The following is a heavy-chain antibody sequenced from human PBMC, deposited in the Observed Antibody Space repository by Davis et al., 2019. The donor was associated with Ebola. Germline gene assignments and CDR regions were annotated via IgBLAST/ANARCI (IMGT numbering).Heavy chain of an antibody. Sequence: PSETLSLTCALHGGSFSDYYWGWIRQPPGKGLEWIGEVNHRGSTKYTPSLKSRVTISADTSKEQFSLKLSSFTAADTAVYYCARGGGGVTIFGVVSFDFWGQGTLVTVSS. CDR2: VNHRGST. D-gene: IGHD3-3*01. V-gene: IGHV4-34*01. CDR3: ARGGGGVTIFGVVSFDF. CDR1: GGSFSDYY. J-gene: IGHJ4*02.